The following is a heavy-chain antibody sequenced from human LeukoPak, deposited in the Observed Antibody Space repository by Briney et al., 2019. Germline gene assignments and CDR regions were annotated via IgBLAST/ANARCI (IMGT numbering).Heavy chain of an antibody. CDR2: IYYSGST. CDR1: GGSISSYY. Sequence: PSETLSLTCTVSGGSISSYYWSWIRQPPGKGLEWIGYIYYSGSTNYNPSLKSRVTISVDTSNNQFSLKLSSVTAADTSLYYCARGGGSGRGNWFDPWGQGTLVTVSS. CDR3: ARGGGSGRGNWFDP. D-gene: IGHD3-10*01. J-gene: IGHJ5*02. V-gene: IGHV4-59*01.